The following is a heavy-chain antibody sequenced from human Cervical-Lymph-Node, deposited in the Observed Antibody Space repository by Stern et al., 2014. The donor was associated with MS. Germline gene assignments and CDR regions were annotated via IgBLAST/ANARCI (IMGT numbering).Heavy chain of an antibody. CDR2: VSNEGSNQ. V-gene: IGHV3-30*03. Sequence: VQLVQSGGGVVQPGRSLRLSCAASGFSFSNYGMHWVRQAPGKGLDWVAFVSNEGSNQFYADSVKGRFTISRDNANNTLYLQMNSLRPEDTAVYYCGRDTCRGGGCYFRYWGQGILITVSS. CDR1: GFSFSNYG. J-gene: IGHJ4*02. CDR3: GRDTCRGGGCYFRY. D-gene: IGHD2-15*01.